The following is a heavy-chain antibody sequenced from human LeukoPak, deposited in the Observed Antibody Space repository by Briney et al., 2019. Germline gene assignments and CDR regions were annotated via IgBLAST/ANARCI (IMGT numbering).Heavy chain of an antibody. CDR2: FDRTGDT. V-gene: IGHV4-34*01. D-gene: IGHD3-16*01. J-gene: IGHJ6*03. Sequence: SETLSLTCAVFGGSFGDSSWTWIRQSPGKGLEWVGDFDRTGDTNYNPSLKSRVSISVATSKNQFSLQLTSVTAADTAVYYCARVGSDYYFYMDVWGKGTTVTVFS. CDR3: ARVGSDYYFYMDV. CDR1: GGSFGDSS.